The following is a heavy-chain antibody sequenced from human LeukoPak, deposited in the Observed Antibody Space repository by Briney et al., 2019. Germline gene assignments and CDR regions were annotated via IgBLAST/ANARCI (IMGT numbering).Heavy chain of an antibody. V-gene: IGHV4-59*01. CDR2: ISYSGST. D-gene: IGHD2-2*01. CDR1: GGSISSYY. J-gene: IGHJ4*02. CDR3: AKDLRSTSRYYFEY. Sequence: SETLSLTCTVSGGSISSYYWSWIRQPPGKGLEWIGYISYSGSTNFNPSLKSRVTISVDTSKNQFSLKLSSVTAADTAIYYCAKDLRSTSRYYFEYWGQGTLVTVSS.